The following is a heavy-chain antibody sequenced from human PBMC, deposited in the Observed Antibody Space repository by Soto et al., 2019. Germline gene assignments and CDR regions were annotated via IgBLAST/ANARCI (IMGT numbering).Heavy chain of an antibody. Sequence: QVQLQQWGAGLLKPSETLSLTCAVYGGSFSGYYWSWIRQPPGKGLEWIGEINHSGSTNYNPSLKSRVTISVDTSKNQLSLKLSSVTAADTAVYYCARGRRTYYGSGSYYAQGWFDPWGQGTLVTVSS. D-gene: IGHD3-10*01. V-gene: IGHV4-34*01. CDR2: INHSGST. CDR1: GGSFSGYY. CDR3: ARGRRTYYGSGSYYAQGWFDP. J-gene: IGHJ5*02.